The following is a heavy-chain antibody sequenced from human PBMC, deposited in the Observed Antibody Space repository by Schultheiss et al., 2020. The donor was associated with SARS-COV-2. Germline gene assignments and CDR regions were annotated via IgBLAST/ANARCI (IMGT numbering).Heavy chain of an antibody. CDR1: GFTFSNYW. D-gene: IGHD2-2*01. CDR2: IKEDGSEK. V-gene: IGHV3-7*03. CDR3: AKDLAQYCSSTSCYPY. Sequence: GGSLRLSCAVSGFTFSNYWMNWVRQAPGKGLEWVANIKEDGSEKYYVDSVKGRFTVSRENDKNSLSLQVNSLRAGDTAVYYCAKDLAQYCSSTSCYPYWGQGTLVTVSS. J-gene: IGHJ4*02.